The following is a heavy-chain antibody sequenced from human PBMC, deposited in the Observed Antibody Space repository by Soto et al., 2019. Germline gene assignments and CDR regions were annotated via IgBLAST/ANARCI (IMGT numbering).Heavy chain of an antibody. CDR3: VRAGYCSGGTCFHGNCDY. Sequence: QVQLVQSGAEVKRPGTSVKVSCKASGYTFTTYYMHWVRQAPGQGLEWLGIINPNGGSTTYAQKFQGRVTMARDRSARTVYLELSSLSSEDTAVYYFVRAGYCSGGTCFHGNCDYWGQGTLVTVSA. CDR1: GYTFTTYY. V-gene: IGHV1-46*01. J-gene: IGHJ4*02. D-gene: IGHD2-15*01. CDR2: INPNGGST.